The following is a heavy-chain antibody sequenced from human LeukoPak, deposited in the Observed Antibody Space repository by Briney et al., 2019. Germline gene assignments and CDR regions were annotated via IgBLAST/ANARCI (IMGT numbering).Heavy chain of an antibody. CDR2: INHSGST. Sequence: SETLSLTCAVYGGSFSGYYWSWIRQPPGKGLEWIGEINHSGSTNYNPSLKSRVTISVNTSKNQFSLNLSSVTAPDTAVYYCARGKGGSWSPPFDYWGQGTLVTVSS. J-gene: IGHJ4*02. CDR1: GGSFSGYY. D-gene: IGHD6-13*01. CDR3: ARGKGGSWSPPFDY. V-gene: IGHV4-34*01.